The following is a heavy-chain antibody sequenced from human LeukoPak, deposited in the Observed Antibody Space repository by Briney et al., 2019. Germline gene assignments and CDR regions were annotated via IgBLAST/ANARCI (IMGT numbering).Heavy chain of an antibody. V-gene: IGHV3-49*04. Sequence: GGSLRLSCTASGFTFGDYAMSWVRQAPGKGLEWVGFIRSKAYGGTTEYAASVKGRFTISRDDSKSIAYLQMNSLKTEDTAVYYCTRDRTLDFVGATRFDYWGQGTLVTVSS. D-gene: IGHD1-26*01. CDR3: TRDRTLDFVGATRFDY. CDR1: GFTFGDYA. J-gene: IGHJ4*02. CDR2: IRSKAYGGTT.